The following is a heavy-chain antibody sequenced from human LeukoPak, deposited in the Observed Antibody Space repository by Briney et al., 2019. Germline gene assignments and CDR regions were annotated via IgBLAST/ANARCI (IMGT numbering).Heavy chain of an antibody. CDR3: ARDGGVGAPRLLFDY. D-gene: IGHD1-26*01. J-gene: IGHJ4*02. CDR2: ISGSGGST. Sequence: GGSLRLSCAAPGFTFSSYGMSWVRQAPGKGLEWVSAISGSGGSTYYADSVKGRFTISRDNSKNTLYLQMNSLRAEDTAVYYCARDGGVGAPRLLFDYWGQGTLVTVSS. CDR1: GFTFSSYG. V-gene: IGHV3-23*01.